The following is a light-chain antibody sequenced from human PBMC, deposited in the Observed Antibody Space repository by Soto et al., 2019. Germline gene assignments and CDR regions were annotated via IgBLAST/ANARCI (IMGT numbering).Light chain of an antibody. CDR2: DAS. V-gene: IGKV3-11*01. CDR1: QSVSSY. CDR3: QQRSNWPG. Sequence: EIVLTQSPATLSLSPGERATLSCRASQSVSSYLAWYQQKPGQAPRLLIYDASNRATAIPARFSGSGSGTDFTLTIRSLEPEDFAVYYCQQRSNWPGFGGGTKVEIK. J-gene: IGKJ4*02.